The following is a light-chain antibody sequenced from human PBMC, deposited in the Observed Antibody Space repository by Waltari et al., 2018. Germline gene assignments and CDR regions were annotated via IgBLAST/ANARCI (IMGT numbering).Light chain of an antibody. CDR1: QGIGNG. V-gene: IGKV1-17*01. J-gene: IGKJ2*03. Sequence: DIQMTQSPSSLSASVGDRVTITCRASQGIGNGLSWYHQKPGEAPKRLIYEASTLDSGVPSRFSGSGSGTEFTLTISSLQSEDFATYYCLQHNSYPHSFGQGTKLEIK. CDR3: LQHNSYPHS. CDR2: EAS.